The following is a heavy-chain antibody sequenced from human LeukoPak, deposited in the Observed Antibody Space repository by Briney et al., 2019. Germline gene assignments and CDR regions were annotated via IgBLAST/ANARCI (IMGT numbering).Heavy chain of an antibody. D-gene: IGHD3-9*01. CDR3: AKFISEVLTGYFDY. CDR2: ISGSGGST. J-gene: IGHJ4*02. V-gene: IGHV3-23*01. CDR1: GFIFNNSG. Sequence: GGSLRLSCAASGFIFNNSGMGWVRQAPGKGLEWVSAISGSGGSTYYADSVKGRFTISRDNSKNTLYLQMNSLRAEDTAVYYCAKFISEVLTGYFDYWGQGTLVTVSS.